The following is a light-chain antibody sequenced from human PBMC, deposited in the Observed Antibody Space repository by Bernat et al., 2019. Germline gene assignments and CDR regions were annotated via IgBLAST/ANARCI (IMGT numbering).Light chain of an antibody. Sequence: EIVLTQSPGTLSLSPVERATLSCRASQSVSSTYLAWYQQKPGQAPRLLIYGASSRATGIPDRFSGSGSGTDFTLTISRLEPEDFAVYYCQQYGSSLFYTFGQGTKLEMK. CDR3: QQYGSSLFYT. V-gene: IGKV3-20*01. CDR2: GAS. J-gene: IGKJ2*01. CDR1: QSVSSTY.